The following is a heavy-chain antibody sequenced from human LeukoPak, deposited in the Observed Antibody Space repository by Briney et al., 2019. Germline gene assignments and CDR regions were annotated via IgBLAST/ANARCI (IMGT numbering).Heavy chain of an antibody. D-gene: IGHD6-19*01. V-gene: IGHV3-23*01. J-gene: IGHJ4*02. CDR3: AKAGRPQAVAGWIDY. CDR1: GFTFNNYV. Sequence: PGGSLRLSCAASGFTFNNYVMSWVRQAPGKGLECVSAMGGGGTTYYADYVKGRFTISRDTSKNTLYLQMNSLRAEDTAIYYCAKAGRPQAVAGWIDYWGQGTLVTVSS. CDR2: MGGGGTT.